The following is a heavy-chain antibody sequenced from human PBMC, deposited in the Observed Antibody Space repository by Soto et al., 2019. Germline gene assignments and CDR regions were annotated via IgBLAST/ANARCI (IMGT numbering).Heavy chain of an antibody. D-gene: IGHD3-22*01. CDR1: GYTFTSYD. CDR2: MNPNSGNT. V-gene: IGHV1-8*01. Sequence: QVQLVQSGAEVKKPGASVKVSCKASGYTFTSYDINWVRQATGQGLEWMGWMNPNSGNTGYAQKFQGRVTMTRNTSISTAYMELSSLRSEDTAVYYCARAHDYYDSSGYYNWFDPWGQGTLVTVSS. J-gene: IGHJ5*02. CDR3: ARAHDYYDSSGYYNWFDP.